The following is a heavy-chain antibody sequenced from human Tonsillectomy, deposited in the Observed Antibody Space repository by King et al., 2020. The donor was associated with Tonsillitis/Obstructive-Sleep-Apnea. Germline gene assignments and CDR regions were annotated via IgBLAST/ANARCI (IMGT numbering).Heavy chain of an antibody. D-gene: IGHD6-19*01. J-gene: IGHJ4*02. V-gene: IGHV7-4-1*02. Sequence: PLVQSGSELKKPGASVKVSCKASGYTFTSYAMNWVRQAPGQGLEWMGWINTHTGNPTYAHGFTGRFVFSLDTSVSTDYLQISSLKAEDTAVYYFARDRGGSGWYGLGDWGQGTLVTVSS. CDR2: INTHTGNP. CDR3: ARDRGGSGWYGLGD. CDR1: GYTFTSYA.